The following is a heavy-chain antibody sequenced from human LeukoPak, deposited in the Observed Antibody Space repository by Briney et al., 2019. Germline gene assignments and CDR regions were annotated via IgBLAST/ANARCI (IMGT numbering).Heavy chain of an antibody. D-gene: IGHD3-22*01. CDR2: IIPILGIA. CDR3: ASKGYYYDSSGNDY. Sequence: SVKVSCKASGGTFSSYTISWVRQAPGQELEWMGRIIPILGIANYAQKFQGRVTITADKSTSTAYMELSSLRSEDTAVYYCASKGYYYDSSGNDYWGQGTLVTVSS. V-gene: IGHV1-69*02. J-gene: IGHJ4*02. CDR1: GGTFSSYT.